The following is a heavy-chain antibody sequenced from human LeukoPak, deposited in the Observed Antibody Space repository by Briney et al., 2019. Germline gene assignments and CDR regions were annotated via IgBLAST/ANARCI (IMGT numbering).Heavy chain of an antibody. J-gene: IGHJ3*02. CDR2: ISYDGSNK. CDR3: ARVNPHPDAFDI. CDR1: GFTFSSYA. V-gene: IGHV3-30*04. Sequence: GGSLRLSCAASGFTFSSYAMHWVRQAPGKGLEWVALISYDGSNKNYADSVKGRLTISRDISKNTLYVQMNSLRPEDTAVYYCARVNPHPDAFDIWGQGTMVTVSS.